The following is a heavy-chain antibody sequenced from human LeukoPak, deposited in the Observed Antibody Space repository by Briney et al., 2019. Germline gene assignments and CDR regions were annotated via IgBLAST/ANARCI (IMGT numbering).Heavy chain of an antibody. CDR3: ARSSPNLAGYFDY. V-gene: IGHV4-28*05. CDR1: GYSIGSSNW. J-gene: IGHJ4*02. D-gene: IGHD3-10*01. Sequence: TTSDTLSLTCAVSGYSIGSSNWWGWIRQPPGKGLEWIGYIYYSGSIYYNPSLKSRVTMSVDTSKNQFSLKLSSVTAVDTAVYYCARSSPNLAGYFDYWGQGTLVTVSS. CDR2: IYYSGSI.